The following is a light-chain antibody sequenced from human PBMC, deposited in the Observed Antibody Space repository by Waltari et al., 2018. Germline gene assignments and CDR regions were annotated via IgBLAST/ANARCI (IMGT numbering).Light chain of an antibody. J-gene: IGLJ3*02. CDR2: INSDGSH. CDR3: QTGGHGTWV. Sequence: QLVLTHSPSASASLGASVKLTCTLASGHTSNIIAWLQQHPQKGPRFLMKINSDGSHSKGDEIPDRFSGSSSGAERYLTISSLQSEDEADYYCQTGGHGTWVFGGGTKLTVL. V-gene: IGLV4-69*01. CDR1: SGHTSNI.